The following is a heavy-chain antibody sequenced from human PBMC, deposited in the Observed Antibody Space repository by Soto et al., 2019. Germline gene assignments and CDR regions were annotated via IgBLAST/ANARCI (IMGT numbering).Heavy chain of an antibody. CDR2: ISAYNGNR. J-gene: IGHJ4*02. CDR1: GYTFTYYG. D-gene: IGHD5-12*01. Sequence: ASVKVSCKASGYTFTYYGFSWVRQAPGQGLEWMGWISAYNGNRKNAQKLEGRLTLTTDTSTSTASMELRSLRSDDTAVYYCARDRGGLNTVAAIPLAYWGQGTLVTVSS. CDR3: ARDRGGLNTVAAIPLAY. V-gene: IGHV1-18*01.